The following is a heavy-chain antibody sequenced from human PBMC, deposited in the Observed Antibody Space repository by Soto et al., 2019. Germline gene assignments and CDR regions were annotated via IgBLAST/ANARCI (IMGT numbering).Heavy chain of an antibody. J-gene: IGHJ6*02. D-gene: IGHD4-17*01. V-gene: IGHV3-21*01. Sequence: EVQLVESGGGLVKPGGSLRLSCAAAGFTFSSYSMNWVRQAPGKGLEWVSSISSSSSYIYYADSVKGRFTISRDNAKNSLYLQMNSLRAEDTAVYYCASLGLNGDYHQRYYYYGMDVWGQGTTVTVSS. CDR1: GFTFSSYS. CDR2: ISSSSSYI. CDR3: ASLGLNGDYHQRYYYYGMDV.